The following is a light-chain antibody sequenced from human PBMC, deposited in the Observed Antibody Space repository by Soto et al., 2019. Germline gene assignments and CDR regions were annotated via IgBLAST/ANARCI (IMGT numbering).Light chain of an antibody. CDR3: ATRDGSLRGGV. CDR2: DNN. CDR1: TSNIGNNC. V-gene: IGLV1-51*01. Sequence: QAVLTQAPSVSSLSGLRVTISCSGSTSNIGNNCVSWYQQLPGTAPKLLIYDNNRPPSGSPDRFSASKYGTSGTLGITGLQTWDEADYYGATRDGSLRGGVFRGGIKLNV. J-gene: IGLJ3*02.